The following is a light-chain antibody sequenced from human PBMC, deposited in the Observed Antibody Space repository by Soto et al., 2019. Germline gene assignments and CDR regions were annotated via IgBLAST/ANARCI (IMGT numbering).Light chain of an antibody. Sequence: DILLTQSPGTLSLSPGETATLSCRASQSVSSDFLAWYQQKPGQSPRLLIYGASLRVTGIPDRFSGSGSGTDFTLSISSLQPEDFAVYYCQFFVRPSYIFGQGTKLEIK. CDR3: QFFVRPSYI. J-gene: IGKJ2*01. CDR1: QSVSSDF. CDR2: GAS. V-gene: IGKV3-20*01.